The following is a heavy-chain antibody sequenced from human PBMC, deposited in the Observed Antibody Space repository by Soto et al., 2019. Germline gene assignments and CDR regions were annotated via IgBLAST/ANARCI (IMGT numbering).Heavy chain of an antibody. CDR3: AKGGLPLVCVTPSCCRPPYSYGWAV. D-gene: IGHD2-2*01. V-gene: IGHV1-69*13. J-gene: IGHJ6*04. Sequence: SVKVSCKASGGTFSRNTISWVRQAPGQGLEWMGGIIPIFETPNYAQKFQGRVTITADESTSTAYMELSSLRSDDTAVYYCAKGGLPLVCVTPSCCRPPYSYGWAVGGKGTRVPV. CDR1: GGTFSRNT. CDR2: IIPIFETP.